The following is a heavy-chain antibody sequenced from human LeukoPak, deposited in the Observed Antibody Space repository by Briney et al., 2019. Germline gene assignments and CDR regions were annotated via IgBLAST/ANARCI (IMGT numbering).Heavy chain of an antibody. CDR3: AGGGMMNPFKGVVYMDV. J-gene: IGHJ6*03. CDR2: IYYSGST. Sequence: SETLSLTCTVSGGSLSSYYWSWIRHPPGKGLEWIGYIYYSGSTNYNPSLKSRVTISVDTSKNQFSLKLDSVTTTETAVYYCAGGGMMNPFKGVVYMDVWGTGTTVTISS. CDR1: GGSLSSYY. V-gene: IGHV4-59*08. D-gene: IGHD3-16*01.